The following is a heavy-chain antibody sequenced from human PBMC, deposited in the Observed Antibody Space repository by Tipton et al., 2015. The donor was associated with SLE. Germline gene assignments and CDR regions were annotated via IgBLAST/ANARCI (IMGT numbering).Heavy chain of an antibody. CDR3: ASSLYSSGWYGGYYFDY. J-gene: IGHJ4*02. CDR1: GGSISSGSYY. CDR2: IYTSGST. D-gene: IGHD6-19*01. Sequence: TLSLTCTVSGGSISSGSYYWSWIRQPAGKGLEWIGRIYTSGSTNYNPSLKSRVTISVDTSKNQFSLKLSSVTAADTAVYYCASSLYSSGWYGGYYFDYWGQGTLVTVSS. V-gene: IGHV4-61*02.